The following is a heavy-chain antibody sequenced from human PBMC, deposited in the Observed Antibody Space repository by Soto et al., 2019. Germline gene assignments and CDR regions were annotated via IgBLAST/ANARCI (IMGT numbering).Heavy chain of an antibody. CDR3: AHRRVSTARIYGSPSYYWDY. Sequence: QITLTESGPTLVRPTQTLTLTCTFSGFSLTTSGVGVGWIRQPPGKAPEWLALIFWNDDRSYSPTLRNRITITQYTSKDQLIHMMTNMDAVDTATYYWAHRRVSTARIYGSPSYYWDYWGQGTLVTVSS. D-gene: IGHD3-10*01. V-gene: IGHV2-5*01. J-gene: IGHJ4*02. CDR1: GFSLTTSGVG. CDR2: IFWNDDR.